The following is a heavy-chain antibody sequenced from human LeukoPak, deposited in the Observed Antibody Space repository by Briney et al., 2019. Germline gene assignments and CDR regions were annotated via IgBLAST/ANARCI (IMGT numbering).Heavy chain of an antibody. J-gene: IGHJ3*02. D-gene: IGHD3-22*01. Sequence: PSETLSLTCAVYGGSFSGYYWSWIRQPPGKGLEWIGEINHSGSTNYNPSLQSRVTISVDTSKNQFSLKLSSVTAADTAVYYCARDNSYYYDSSGAHAFDIWGQGTMVTVSS. V-gene: IGHV4-34*01. CDR2: INHSGST. CDR1: GGSFSGYY. CDR3: ARDNSYYYDSSGAHAFDI.